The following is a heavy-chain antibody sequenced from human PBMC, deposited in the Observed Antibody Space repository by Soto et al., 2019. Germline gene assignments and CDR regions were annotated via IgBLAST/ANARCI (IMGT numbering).Heavy chain of an antibody. J-gene: IGHJ4*02. CDR2: IYYSGST. D-gene: IGHD5-18*01. V-gene: IGHV4-31*03. Sequence: QVQLQESGPGLVKPSQTLSLTCTVSGGSISSGGYYWSWIRQHPGKGLEWIGYIYYSGSTYYNPSLNSRVTISVDTSKNQFSLKLSSVTAADTAVYYCARGEKWRDTDYFDYWGQGTLVTVSS. CDR1: GGSISSGGYY. CDR3: ARGEKWRDTDYFDY.